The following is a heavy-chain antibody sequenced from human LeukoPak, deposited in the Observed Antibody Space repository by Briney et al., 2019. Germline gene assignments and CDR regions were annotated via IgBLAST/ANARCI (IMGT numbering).Heavy chain of an antibody. CDR3: ARDGRFDYSSSSYLDY. V-gene: IGHV3-48*03. CDR2: ISSSGGII. Sequence: GGSLSLSCAASGFTFSSYEVNWVRQAPGKGLEWVAYISSSGGIIYYADSVKGRFTISRDNAKNSLYLQMNSLRAEDTAVYYCARDGRFDYSSSSYLDYWGQGTRVTVSS. D-gene: IGHD6-6*01. J-gene: IGHJ4*02. CDR1: GFTFSSYE.